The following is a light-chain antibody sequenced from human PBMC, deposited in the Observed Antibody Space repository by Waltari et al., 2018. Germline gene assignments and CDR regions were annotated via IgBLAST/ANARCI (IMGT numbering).Light chain of an antibody. CDR2: GAS. CDR1: QSVSRT. J-gene: IGKJ1*01. CDR3: QHYVRLPVT. V-gene: IGKV3-20*01. Sequence: IVLTQSPRTMSLSPRERATISCRASQSVSRTLAWYQQKPGQAPRLLIYGASTRAAGIPDRFSGSGSGTDFSLTISRLEPEDFAVYYCQHYVRLPVTFGQGTKVEIK.